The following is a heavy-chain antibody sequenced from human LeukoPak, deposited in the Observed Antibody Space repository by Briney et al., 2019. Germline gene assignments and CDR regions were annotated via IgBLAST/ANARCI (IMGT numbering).Heavy chain of an antibody. J-gene: IGHJ4*02. CDR2: MNPNSGNT. V-gene: IGHV1-8*01. CDR3: ARDLEQRPAPAWYSPPDY. Sequence: ASVKVSCKASGYTFTSYDINWVRQATGQGLEWMGWMNPNSGNTGYAQKFQGRVTMTRDTSTSTVYMELSSLRSEDTAVYYCARDLEQRPAPAWYSPPDYWGQGTLVTVSS. D-gene: IGHD6-13*01. CDR1: GYTFTSYD.